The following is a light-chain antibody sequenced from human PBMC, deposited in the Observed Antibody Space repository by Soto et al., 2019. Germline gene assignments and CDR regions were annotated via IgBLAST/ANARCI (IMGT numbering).Light chain of an antibody. CDR1: QDIRNF. Sequence: DIPMTQSPPSLSASVGDRVTITCPASQDIRNFVAWYQQKPGKAPKLLIYAASTLQSGVPSRFSGSGSGTDFTLTINSLQPEDVATYSCQKYSSVPVFGPGTKVEIK. V-gene: IGKV1-27*01. CDR3: QKYSSVPV. CDR2: AAS. J-gene: IGKJ3*01.